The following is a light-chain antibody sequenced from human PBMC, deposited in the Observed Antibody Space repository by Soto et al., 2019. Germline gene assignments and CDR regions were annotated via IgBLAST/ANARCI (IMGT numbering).Light chain of an antibody. V-gene: IGKV3-11*01. J-gene: IGKJ2*01. Sequence: EIVLPQSPATPSLSQGERATLSCSATQSVSSYLAWYPQKPGQAPRLLSYDASNRATGIPARFSVSGSGTGFTLTISSLEPEDFAGSYCQQTYTVGHGTKLEIK. CDR1: QSVSSY. CDR2: DAS. CDR3: QQTYT.